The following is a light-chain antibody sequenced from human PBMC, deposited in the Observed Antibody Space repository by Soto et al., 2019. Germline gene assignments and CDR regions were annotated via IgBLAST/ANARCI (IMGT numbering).Light chain of an antibody. CDR3: QSYDSSLFV. CDR1: SSNIGAGYD. V-gene: IGLV1-40*01. CDR2: GNS. Sequence: SLLTQPPSVSGAPGEVVTISCTGSSSNIGAGYDVHWYQQLPGTAPKLLIYGNSNRPSGVPDRFSGSKSGTSASLAITGLQAEDEADYYRQSYDSSLFVFGTGTKVTVL. J-gene: IGLJ1*01.